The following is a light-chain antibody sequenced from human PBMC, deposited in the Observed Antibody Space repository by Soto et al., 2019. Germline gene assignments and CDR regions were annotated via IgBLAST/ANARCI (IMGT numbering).Light chain of an antibody. CDR3: SSRHI. CDR2: DVI. CDR1: SSDFGGYNY. Sequence: QSALTQPASMSGSPGQSISISCTGTSSDFGGYNYVSWYQQHPGKAPKLIIFDVINRPSGVSNRFSASKSDNAASLTISGLQAEDEAYYYCSSRHIFGGGTKLTVL. J-gene: IGLJ2*01. V-gene: IGLV2-14*03.